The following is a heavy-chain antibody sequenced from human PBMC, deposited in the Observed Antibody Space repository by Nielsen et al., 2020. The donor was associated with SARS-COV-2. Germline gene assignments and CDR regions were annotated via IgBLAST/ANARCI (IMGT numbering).Heavy chain of an antibody. CDR3: ARHRWAVDFDY. Sequence: SETLSLTCTVSGGSISSSSYYWGWIRQPPGKGLEWIGSIYYSGSTYYNPSLKSRVTISVDTSKNQFSLKLSSVTAADTAVYYCARHRWAVDFDYWGQGTLVTVSS. V-gene: IGHV4-39*01. J-gene: IGHJ4*02. CDR1: GGSISSSSYY. CDR2: IYYSGST. D-gene: IGHD4-23*01.